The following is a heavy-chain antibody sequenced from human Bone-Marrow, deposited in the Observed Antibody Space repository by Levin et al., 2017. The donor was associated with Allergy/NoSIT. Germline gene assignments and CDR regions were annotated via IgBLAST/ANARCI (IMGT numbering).Heavy chain of an antibody. CDR3: ASGLRHYYYGMDV. Sequence: PSETLSLTCAVSGGSISSSNWWSWVRQPPGKGLEWIGEIYHSGSTNYNPSLKSRVTISVDKSKNQFSLKLSSVTAADTAVYYCASGLRHYYYGMDVWGQGTTVTVSS. V-gene: IGHV4-4*02. CDR1: GGSISSSNW. D-gene: IGHD5-12*01. J-gene: IGHJ6*02. CDR2: IYHSGST.